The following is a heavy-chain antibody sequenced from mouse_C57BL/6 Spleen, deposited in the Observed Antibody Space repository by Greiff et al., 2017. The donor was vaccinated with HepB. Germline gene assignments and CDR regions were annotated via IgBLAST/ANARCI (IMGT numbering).Heavy chain of an antibody. Sequence: VQLQQSGPELVKPGASVKISCKASGYSFTDYNMNWVKQSNGKSLEWIGVINPNYGTTSYNQKFKGKATLTVDQSSSTAYMQLNSLTSEDSAVYYCARCFDYGSSYAWFAYWGQGTLVTVSA. V-gene: IGHV1-39*01. CDR1: GYSFTDYN. J-gene: IGHJ3*01. CDR2: INPNYGTT. D-gene: IGHD1-1*01. CDR3: ARCFDYGSSYAWFAY.